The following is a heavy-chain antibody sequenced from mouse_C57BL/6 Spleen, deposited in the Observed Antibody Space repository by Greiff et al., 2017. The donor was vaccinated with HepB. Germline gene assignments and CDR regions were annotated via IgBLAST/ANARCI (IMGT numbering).Heavy chain of an antibody. J-gene: IGHJ3*01. CDR2: INPNNGGT. CDR3: ARDDEGFAY. Sequence: VQLQQPGPELVKPGASVKISCKASGYTFTDYNMDWVKQSHGKSLEWIGDINPNNGGTIYNQKFKGKATLTVDKSSSTAYMELRSLTSEDTAVYYCARDDEGFAYWGQGTLVTVSA. D-gene: IGHD2-12*01. CDR1: GYTFTDYN. V-gene: IGHV1-18*01.